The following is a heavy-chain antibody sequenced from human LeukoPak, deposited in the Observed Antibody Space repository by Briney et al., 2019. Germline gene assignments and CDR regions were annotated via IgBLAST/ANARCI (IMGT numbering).Heavy chain of an antibody. CDR1: GYTLNTYG. D-gene: IGHD1-26*01. CDR2: ISAFNGNT. CDR3: ATGIRWDFDY. J-gene: IGHJ4*02. Sequence: ASVKVSCKASGYTLNTYGLNWVRQAPGQGFEWMGWISAFNGNTNYAQKFQGRVTMTTDPSTTTGYMELRSLKSDDTAVYFCATGIRWDFDYWGQGTLVAVSS. V-gene: IGHV1-18*01.